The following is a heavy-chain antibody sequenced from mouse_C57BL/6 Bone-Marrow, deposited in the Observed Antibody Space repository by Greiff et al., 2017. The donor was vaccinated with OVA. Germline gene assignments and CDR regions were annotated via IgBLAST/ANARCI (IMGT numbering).Heavy chain of an antibody. CDR1: GYSFTGYF. Sequence: EVQLQQSGPELVKPGDSVKISCKASGYSFTGYFMNWVMQSHGKSLEWIGRINPYNGDTFYNQKFKGKATLTVDKSSSTAHMELRSLTSEDSAVYYCAREIITTVVATGNYAMDYWGQGTSVTVSS. J-gene: IGHJ4*01. V-gene: IGHV1-20*01. D-gene: IGHD1-1*01. CDR3: AREIITTVVATGNYAMDY. CDR2: INPYNGDT.